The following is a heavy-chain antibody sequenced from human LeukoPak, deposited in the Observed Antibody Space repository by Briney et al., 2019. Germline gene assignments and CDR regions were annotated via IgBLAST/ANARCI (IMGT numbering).Heavy chain of an antibody. J-gene: IGHJ4*02. D-gene: IGHD5-18*01. CDR3: AKAWLQLWLLDY. CDR2: ISGSGGST. CDR1: GFTFSSYA. V-gene: IGHV3-23*01. Sequence: GGSLRLSCAASGFTFSSYAMSWVRQAPGKGLEWVSAISGSGGSTYYADSVKGRFTTSRDNSKNTLYLQMNSLRAEDTAVYYCAKAWLQLWLLDYWGQGTLVTVSS.